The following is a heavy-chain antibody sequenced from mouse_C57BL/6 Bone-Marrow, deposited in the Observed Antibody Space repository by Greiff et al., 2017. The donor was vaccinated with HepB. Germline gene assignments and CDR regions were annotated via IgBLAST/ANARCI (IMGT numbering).Heavy chain of an antibody. CDR1: GYTFTSYG. CDR2: IYPRSGNT. V-gene: IGHV1-81*01. CDR3: ARQRYYGSTFFDY. J-gene: IGHJ2*01. D-gene: IGHD1-1*01. Sequence: QVQLQQSGAELARPGASVKLSCKASGYTFTSYGISWVKQRTGQGLEWIGVIYPRSGNTYYNEKFKGKATLTADKSSSTAYMELRSLTSEDSAVYFCARQRYYGSTFFDYWGQGTTLTVSS.